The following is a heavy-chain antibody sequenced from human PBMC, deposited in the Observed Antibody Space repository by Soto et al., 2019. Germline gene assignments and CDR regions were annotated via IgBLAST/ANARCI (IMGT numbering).Heavy chain of an antibody. CDR1: GYSFSTYC. CDR2: IYPGDSET. D-gene: IGHD2-8*01. V-gene: IGHV5-51*01. Sequence: LGESLKISCAGSGYSFSTYCIALVVQMSGKGLEWMGIIYPGDSETRYSPSFDGQVTISADKSLTTAYLQWASLRASDTAMYYCAICGTNDHACDYWGQGTLVTVSS. CDR3: AICGTNDHACDY. J-gene: IGHJ4*02.